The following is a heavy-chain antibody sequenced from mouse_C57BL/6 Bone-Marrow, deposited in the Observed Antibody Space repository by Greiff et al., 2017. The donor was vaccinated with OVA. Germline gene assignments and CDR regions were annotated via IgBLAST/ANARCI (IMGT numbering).Heavy chain of an antibody. CDR1: GYTFTDYN. CDR3: ARDEGTQFAY. D-gene: IGHD3-3*01. Sequence: EVKLEESGPELVKPGASVKMSCKASGYTFTDYNMHWVKQSHGKSLEWIGYINPNNGGTSYNQKFKGKATLTVNKSSSTAYMELRSLTSEDSAVYYCARDEGTQFAYWGQGTLVTVSA. CDR2: INPNNGGT. J-gene: IGHJ3*01. V-gene: IGHV1-22*01.